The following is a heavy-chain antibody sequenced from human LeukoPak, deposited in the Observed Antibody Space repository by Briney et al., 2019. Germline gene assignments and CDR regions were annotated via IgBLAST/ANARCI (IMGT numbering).Heavy chain of an antibody. V-gene: IGHV1-8*03. CDR1: GYTFTGYY. J-gene: IGHJ4*02. CDR2: MDPKSGNT. D-gene: IGHD3-22*01. Sequence: ASVKVSCKASGYTFTGYYMHWVRQAPGQGLEWMGWMDPKSGNTGYAQKFQGRVTFTRDTSISTAYMEVNSLRSEDTAVYYCARWTNYDSSGEFDFWGQGTLVTVSS. CDR3: ARWTNYDSSGEFDF.